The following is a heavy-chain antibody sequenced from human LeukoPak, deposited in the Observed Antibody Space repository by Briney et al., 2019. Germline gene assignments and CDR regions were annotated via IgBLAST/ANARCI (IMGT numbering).Heavy chain of an antibody. CDR2: ISGSGGST. J-gene: IGHJ4*02. CDR3: AKAVLWFGESYFDY. Sequence: GGSLRLSCAASGFTFSSYAMSWVRQAPGKGLEWVSAISGSGGSTYYADSVKGRFTISRDNSKNTLYLQMNSLRAEGTAVYYCAKAVLWFGESYFDYWGQGTLVTVSS. V-gene: IGHV3-23*01. D-gene: IGHD3-10*01. CDR1: GFTFSSYA.